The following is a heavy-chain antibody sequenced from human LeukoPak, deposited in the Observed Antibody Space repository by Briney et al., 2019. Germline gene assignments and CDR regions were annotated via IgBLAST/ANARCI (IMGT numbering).Heavy chain of an antibody. CDR1: GGSISSYY. D-gene: IGHD2-2*01. Sequence: PSETLSLTCTVSGGSISSYYWSWVRQPARKGLEWNGRIYTSGSTKYNRSLKSRVNISLDKSKNQFSLMLSSVTAADTAMYYCARDDCSSTTCPGRWFDPWGQGTLVTVSS. J-gene: IGHJ5*02. CDR2: IYTSGST. CDR3: ARDDCSSTTCPGRWFDP. V-gene: IGHV4-4*07.